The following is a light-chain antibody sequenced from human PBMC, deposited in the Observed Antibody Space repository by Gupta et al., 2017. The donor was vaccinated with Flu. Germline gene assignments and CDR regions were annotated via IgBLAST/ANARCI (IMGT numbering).Light chain of an antibody. CDR3: QQYYSTPPA. Sequence: DIVMTQSPSSLAVSLGERATINCKSSQSVLYSSNNKNYLAWYQQKPGQSTKLLIYWASPRESGVPDRFSGSGSGTDFTLTISSLQAEDVAVYYCQQYYSTPPAFGGGTKVEIK. V-gene: IGKV4-1*01. CDR2: WAS. J-gene: IGKJ4*01. CDR1: QSVLYSSNNKNY.